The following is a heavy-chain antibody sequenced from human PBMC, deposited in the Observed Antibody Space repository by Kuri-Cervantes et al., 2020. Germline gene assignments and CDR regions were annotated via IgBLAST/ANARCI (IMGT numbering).Heavy chain of an antibody. Sequence: GESLKISCAASGFTFSNYGMHWVRQAPGKGLEWVAVISYDGSNKYYADSVKGRFTISRDNSKNTLYLQMNSLRAEDTAVYYCARDAERRITIFGVVIIGSRDPYYYGMDVWGQGTTVTVSS. V-gene: IGHV3-30*03. J-gene: IGHJ6*02. CDR1: GFTFSNYG. CDR3: ARDAERRITIFGVVIIGSRDPYYYGMDV. CDR2: ISYDGSNK. D-gene: IGHD3-3*01.